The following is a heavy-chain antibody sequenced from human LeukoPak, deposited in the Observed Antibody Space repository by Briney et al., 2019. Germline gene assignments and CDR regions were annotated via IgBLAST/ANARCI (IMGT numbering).Heavy chain of an antibody. D-gene: IGHD3-9*01. V-gene: IGHV4-30-2*01. CDR3: ARGGWCYETLTGPGRLGYCDM. CDR1: GGSISSGSYS. J-gene: IGHJ3*02. Sequence: PSETLSLTCAVSGGSISSGSYSWGWIRQPPGKGLEWIGYIYHSGSTYYNPSLKSRVTISVDRSKNQSSLKLSSVTAADTTVYYCARGGWCYETLTGPGRLGYCDMGAQDTMVTVSS. CDR2: IYHSGST.